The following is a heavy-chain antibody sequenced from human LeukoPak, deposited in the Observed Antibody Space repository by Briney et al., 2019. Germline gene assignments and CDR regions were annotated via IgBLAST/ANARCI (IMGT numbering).Heavy chain of an antibody. J-gene: IGHJ4*02. CDR2: INPNSGGT. CDR3: ASNYDSSGYYQNYFDY. D-gene: IGHD3-22*01. CDR1: GYTFTDYY. Sequence: ASVKVSCKASGYTFTDYYMHWVRQAPGQGLEWMGWINPNSGGTNYAQKFQGRVTMTRDTSISTAYMELSRLRSDDTAVYYCASNYDSSGYYQNYFDYWGQGTLVTVSS. V-gene: IGHV1-2*02.